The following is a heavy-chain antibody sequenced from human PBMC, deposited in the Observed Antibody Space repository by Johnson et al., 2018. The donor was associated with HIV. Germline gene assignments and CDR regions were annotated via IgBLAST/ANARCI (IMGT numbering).Heavy chain of an antibody. Sequence: VQLVESGGGLVQPGGSLRLSCVASGFTVSGNYMSWVRQAPGKGLEWVSVMYSGGSTYYADSVKGRFTISRDNSKNTLYLQMNSLRAEDTAVYYCARDLGWMAFDVWGQGAMVTVSS. D-gene: IGHD2-2*03. J-gene: IGHJ3*01. V-gene: IGHV3-66*01. CDR2: MYSGGST. CDR3: ARDLGWMAFDV. CDR1: GFTVSGNY.